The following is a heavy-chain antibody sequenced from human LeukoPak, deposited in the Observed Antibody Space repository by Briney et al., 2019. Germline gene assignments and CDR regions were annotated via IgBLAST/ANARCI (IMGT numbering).Heavy chain of an antibody. D-gene: IGHD2-2*01. Sequence: SETPSLTCTVSGGSVSSGTYYWSWIRQPPGKGLEWIGYIYYSGSTNYNPSLKSRVTISVDTSKNQFSLKLSSVTTTDTAVYYCARDVSSFDAFDIWGQGTMVTVSS. J-gene: IGHJ3*02. V-gene: IGHV4-61*01. CDR2: IYYSGST. CDR1: GGSVSSGTYY. CDR3: ARDVSSFDAFDI.